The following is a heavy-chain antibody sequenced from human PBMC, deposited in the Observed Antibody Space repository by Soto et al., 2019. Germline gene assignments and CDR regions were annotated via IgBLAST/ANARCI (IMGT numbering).Heavy chain of an antibody. CDR2: ISYSGIT. D-gene: IGHD5-12*01. Sequence: SETLSLTCTVSGDSISSWGDYWGWIRQPPGQGLEWIGSISYSGITYHNPSLKSRVTISVDTSKNQFSLEVRSVTAADTAVYYCARVGGWLQSFDYWGQGTLVTVSS. J-gene: IGHJ4*02. CDR3: ARVGGWLQSFDY. V-gene: IGHV4-39*01. CDR1: GDSISSWGDY.